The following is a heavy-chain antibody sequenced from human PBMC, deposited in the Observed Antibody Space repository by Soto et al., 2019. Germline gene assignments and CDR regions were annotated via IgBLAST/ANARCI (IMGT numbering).Heavy chain of an antibody. V-gene: IGHV3-9*01. CDR3: ATSSSWLGHWFDP. CDR2: ISWNSGSI. D-gene: IGHD6-13*01. Sequence: GGSLRLSCAASGFTFDDYAMHWVRQAPGKGLEWVSGISWNSGSIGYADSVKGRFTISRDNAKNSLYLQMNSLRAEDTALYYCATSSSWLGHWFDPWGQGTLVTVSS. CDR1: GFTFDDYA. J-gene: IGHJ5*02.